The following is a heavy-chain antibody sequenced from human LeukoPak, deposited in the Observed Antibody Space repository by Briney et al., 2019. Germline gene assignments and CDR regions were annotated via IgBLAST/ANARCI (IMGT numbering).Heavy chain of an antibody. CDR2: IRSSAGRT. CDR1: GFNFSTYA. J-gene: IGHJ4*02. V-gene: IGHV3-23*01. D-gene: IGHD6-13*01. Sequence: PGGSLRLSCAASGFNFSTYAMSWIRQTPGKGLEWVSAIRSSAGRTWYADSVKGRFTISRDNSKNTLYLQMNSLRAEDTAVYYCAKGIPSSSSGGAYYFDYWGQGTLVTVSS. CDR3: AKGIPSSSSGGAYYFDY.